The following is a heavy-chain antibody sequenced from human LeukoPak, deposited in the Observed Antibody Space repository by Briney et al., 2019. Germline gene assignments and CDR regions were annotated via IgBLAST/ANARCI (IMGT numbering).Heavy chain of an antibody. V-gene: IGHV3-23*01. J-gene: IGHJ5*02. CDR2: ISGSGGST. CDR3: AKDLTEYYGSGFDP. D-gene: IGHD3-10*01. Sequence: GGSLRLSCAASGFTFSSYGMSWVRQAPGKGLEWVSAISGSGGSTYYADSVKGRFTISRDNSKNTLYLQMNSLRAEDTAVYYCAKDLTEYYGSGFDPWGQGILVTVSS. CDR1: GFTFSSYG.